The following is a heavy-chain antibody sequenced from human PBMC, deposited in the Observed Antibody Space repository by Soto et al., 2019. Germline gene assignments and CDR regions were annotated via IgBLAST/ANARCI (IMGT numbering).Heavy chain of an antibody. CDR1: GGSISSSSYY. CDR3: ATGSSSYQHYNSDYYYMDV. J-gene: IGHJ6*03. Sequence: SETLSLTCTVSGGSISSSSYYWGWIRQPPGKGLEWIGSIYYSGSTYYNPSLKSRVTISVDTSKNQFSLKLSSVTAADTAVYYCATGSSSYQHYNSDYYYMDVWGKGTTVTVSS. D-gene: IGHD2-15*01. CDR2: IYYSGST. V-gene: IGHV4-39*01.